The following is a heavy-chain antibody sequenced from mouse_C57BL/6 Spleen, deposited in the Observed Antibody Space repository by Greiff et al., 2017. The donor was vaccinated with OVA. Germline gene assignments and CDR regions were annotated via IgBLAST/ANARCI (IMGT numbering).Heavy chain of an antibody. Sequence: EVQRVESGPGLVKPSQSLSLTCSVTGYSITSGYYWNWIRQFPGNKLEWMGYISYDGSNNYNPSLKNRISITRDTSKNQFFLKLNSVTTEDTATYYCARVYYDYDDAMDYWGQGTSVTVSS. CDR3: ARVYYDYDDAMDY. J-gene: IGHJ4*01. V-gene: IGHV3-6*01. D-gene: IGHD2-4*01. CDR2: ISYDGSN. CDR1: GYSITSGYY.